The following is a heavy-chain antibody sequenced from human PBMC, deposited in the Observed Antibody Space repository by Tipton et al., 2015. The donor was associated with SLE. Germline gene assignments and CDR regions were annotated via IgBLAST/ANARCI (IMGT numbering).Heavy chain of an antibody. CDR1: GASISSSDYS. D-gene: IGHD3-22*01. CDR3: ARDLIKAPPYGFDV. J-gene: IGHJ3*01. V-gene: IGHV4-39*02. Sequence: LRLSCNVSGASISSSDYSWGWMRQPPGEGLEWIGTIYYNGGTHSNPSLKSRVSISVDTSKNQLSLKLISVTAADTAVYYCARDLIKAPPYGFDVWGQGTMVTVSS. CDR2: IYYNGGT.